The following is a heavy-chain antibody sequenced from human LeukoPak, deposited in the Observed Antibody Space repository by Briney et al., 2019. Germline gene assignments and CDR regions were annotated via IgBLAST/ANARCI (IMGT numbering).Heavy chain of an antibody. CDR1: GGSFSGYY. CDR2: INHSGST. D-gene: IGHD1-1*01. Sequence: KSSETLSLTCAVYGGSFSGYYWSWIRQPPGKGLEWIGEINHSGSTNYNPSLKSRVTISVDTSKNQFSLKLSSVTAADTAVYYCARRWSPRNGSYDYWGQGTLVTVSS. J-gene: IGHJ4*02. CDR3: ARRWSPRNGSYDY. V-gene: IGHV4-34*01.